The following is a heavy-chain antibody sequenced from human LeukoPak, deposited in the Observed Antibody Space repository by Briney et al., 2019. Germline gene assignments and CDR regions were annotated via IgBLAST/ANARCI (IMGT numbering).Heavy chain of an antibody. D-gene: IGHD3-10*01. CDR1: GGSISSYY. Sequence: PSETLSLTCTVSGGSISSYYWSWIRQPPGKGLEWIGYIYYSGSTNYIPSLKSRVTISVDTSKNQFSLKLSSVTAADTAVYYCARVGITVNWFDPWGQGTLVTASS. CDR3: ARVGITVNWFDP. J-gene: IGHJ5*02. CDR2: IYYSGST. V-gene: IGHV4-59*01.